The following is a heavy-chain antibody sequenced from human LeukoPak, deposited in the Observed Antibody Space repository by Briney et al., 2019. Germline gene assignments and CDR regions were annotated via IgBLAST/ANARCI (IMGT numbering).Heavy chain of an antibody. D-gene: IGHD2-2*02. V-gene: IGHV3-48*04. J-gene: IGHJ4*02. Sequence: GGSLRLSCAASGFTFSSYSMNWVRQAPGKGLEWVSYISSSGSTIYYADSVKGRFTISRDNAKNSLYLQMNSLRAEDTAVYYCAKVPSGYCSSTSCYTSGFDYWGQGTLVTVSS. CDR1: GFTFSSYS. CDR2: ISSSGSTI. CDR3: AKVPSGYCSSTSCYTSGFDY.